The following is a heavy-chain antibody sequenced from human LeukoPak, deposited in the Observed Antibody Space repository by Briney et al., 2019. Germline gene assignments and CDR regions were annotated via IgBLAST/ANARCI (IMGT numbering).Heavy chain of an antibody. CDR1: GFTVSSNY. Sequence: GGSLRLSCAASGFTVSSNYMSWVRQAPGKGLEWVSVIYSGGSTYYADSVKGRFTISRDNSKNTLYHQMNSLRAEDTAVYYCARLSGWSFFLDYWGQGTLVTVSS. V-gene: IGHV3-53*01. D-gene: IGHD6-19*01. CDR3: ARLSGWSFFLDY. J-gene: IGHJ4*02. CDR2: IYSGGST.